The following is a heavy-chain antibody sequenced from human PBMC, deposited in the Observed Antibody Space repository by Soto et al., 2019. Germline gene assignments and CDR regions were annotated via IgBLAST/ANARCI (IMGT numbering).Heavy chain of an antibody. J-gene: IGHJ3*02. CDR2: ISSESDNI. V-gene: IGHV3-48*01. CDR3: VRDDLYAFDI. CDR1: GFTFSTYP. Sequence: EVQLVESGGGLQQPGGSLRLSCAAYGFTFSTYPMNWVRQAPGKGLEWVAHISSESDNIYYAASVKGRFTISRDNAKNSLYLQMNSLRAGDTALYYCVRDDLYAFDIWGQGTMVTVSS.